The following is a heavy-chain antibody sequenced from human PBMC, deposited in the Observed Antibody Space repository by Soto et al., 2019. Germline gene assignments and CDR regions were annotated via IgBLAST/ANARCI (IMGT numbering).Heavy chain of an antibody. Sequence: GSLRLSCAASGFTFSSYSMNWVRQAPGKGLEWVSSISSSSSYIYYADSVKGRFTISRDNAKNSLYLQMNSLRAEDTAVYYCAREYCSSTSCSYFDYWGQGTLVTVSS. CDR3: AREYCSSTSCSYFDY. CDR2: ISSSSSYI. CDR1: GFTFSSYS. V-gene: IGHV3-21*01. J-gene: IGHJ4*02. D-gene: IGHD2-2*01.